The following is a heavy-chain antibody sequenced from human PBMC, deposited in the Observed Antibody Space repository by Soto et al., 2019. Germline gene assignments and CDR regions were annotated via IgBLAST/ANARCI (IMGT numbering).Heavy chain of an antibody. Sequence: EEQLVESGGALVQPGGSLRLSCAASGFTFSYFWIYWVRQAPGKGLAWVSHINSDGSSGTYADSVKGRFTISRDNAKNTLYLQMNNLRAEDTAVYFCARDSGSYFSLDLWGQGTRVTVSS. CDR2: INSDGSSG. V-gene: IGHV3-74*03. CDR3: ARDSGSYFSLDL. CDR1: GFTFSYFW. D-gene: IGHD1-26*01. J-gene: IGHJ5*02.